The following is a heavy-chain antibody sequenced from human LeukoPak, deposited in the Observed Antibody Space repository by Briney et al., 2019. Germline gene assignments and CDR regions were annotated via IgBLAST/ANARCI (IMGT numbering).Heavy chain of an antibody. Sequence: GGSLRLSCAASGFTFSSYSMSWVRQAPGKGLEWVSSISSSSSYIYYADSVKGRFTISRDNAKNSLYLQMNSLRAEDTAVYYCARADLYSGSFQHWGQGTLVTVSP. CDR1: GFTFSSYS. D-gene: IGHD1-26*01. CDR3: ARADLYSGSFQH. J-gene: IGHJ1*01. CDR2: ISSSSSYI. V-gene: IGHV3-21*01.